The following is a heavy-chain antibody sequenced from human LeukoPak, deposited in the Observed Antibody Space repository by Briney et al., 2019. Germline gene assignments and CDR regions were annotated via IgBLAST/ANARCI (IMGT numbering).Heavy chain of an antibody. CDR1: GASIGSFY. CDR2: VYEGGKT. D-gene: IGHD5-24*01. Sequence: PSETLSLTCSVSGASIGSFYWRWIRQTPGKGLEWIGYVYEGGKTYYNPSLKGRVTISVDTSNNQFSLKLRSVPASITAVYYFASVVPRTDDYNFDYWGQGTLVSVSS. CDR3: ASVVPRTDDYNFDY. J-gene: IGHJ4*02. V-gene: IGHV4-59*01.